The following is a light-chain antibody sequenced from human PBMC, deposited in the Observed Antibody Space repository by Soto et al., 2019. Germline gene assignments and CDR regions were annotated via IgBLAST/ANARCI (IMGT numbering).Light chain of an antibody. CDR3: QSYHSGNVV. J-gene: IGLJ2*01. Sequence: QSALTQPRSVSGSPGQSVTISCTGTNSDVGTYNYVSWYQQHPGKAPKLIIYDVTKRPSGVPDRFSGSKSGNTASLIISGLKTDDEADYYCQSYHSGNVVFGGGTQLTVL. CDR2: DVT. CDR1: NSDVGTYNY. V-gene: IGLV2-11*01.